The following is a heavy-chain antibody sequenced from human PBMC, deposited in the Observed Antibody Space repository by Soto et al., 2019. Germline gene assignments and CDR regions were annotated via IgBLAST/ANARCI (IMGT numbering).Heavy chain of an antibody. Sequence: QVQLVQSGAEVKKPGSSVKVSCKASGGTFSSYAISWVRQAPGQGLEWMGGIIPIFGTANYAQKFQGRVTITADESTSTAYMELSSLRSEDTAVYYCARDLARITTITPSPSDWGQGTLVTVSS. J-gene: IGHJ4*02. CDR3: ARDLARITTITPSPSD. V-gene: IGHV1-69*12. CDR1: GGTFSSYA. D-gene: IGHD3-22*01. CDR2: IIPIFGTA.